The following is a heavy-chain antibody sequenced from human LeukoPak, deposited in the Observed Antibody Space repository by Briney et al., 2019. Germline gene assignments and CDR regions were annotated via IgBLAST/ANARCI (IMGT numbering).Heavy chain of an antibody. CDR1: GGSISSYY. J-gene: IGHJ4*02. CDR3: ASVSSHFGNYFDY. V-gene: IGHV4-59*08. D-gene: IGHD1-14*01. CDR2: IYYSGST. Sequence: PSETLSLTCTVSGGSISSYYWSWIRQPPGKGLEWIGYIYYSGSTNYNPSLKSRVTISVDTSKNQFSLKLSSVTAADTAVYYCASVSSHFGNYFDYWGQGTLVTVSS.